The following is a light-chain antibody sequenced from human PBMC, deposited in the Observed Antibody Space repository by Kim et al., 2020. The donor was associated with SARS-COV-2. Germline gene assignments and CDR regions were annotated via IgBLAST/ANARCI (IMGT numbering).Light chain of an antibody. CDR1: NIGSKS. V-gene: IGLV3-21*04. Sequence: SYELTQPPSVSVAPGKTARMTCGGNNIGSKSVHWNQQKPGQAPVLVIYYDSDRPSGIPERFSGSNSGNMATLTISRVEAGDEADYYCQVCDSSSDHWVFGGGTQLTVL. CDR3: QVCDSSSDHWV. CDR2: YDS. J-gene: IGLJ3*02.